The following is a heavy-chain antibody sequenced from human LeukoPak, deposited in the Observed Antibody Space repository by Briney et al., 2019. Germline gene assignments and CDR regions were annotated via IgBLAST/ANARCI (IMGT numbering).Heavy chain of an antibody. CDR1: GYTFYIYG. Sequence: ASVTVSCKASGYTFYIYGISWVRQAPGQGLEWMGWISAYNGNTNYAQKLQGRVTMTTDTSTSTAYMELRSLRSDDTAVYYCARDGGQQQLVNYYQYGMDVWGQGTTVTVSS. CDR2: ISAYNGNT. D-gene: IGHD6-13*01. V-gene: IGHV1-18*01. CDR3: ARDGGQQQLVNYYQYGMDV. J-gene: IGHJ6*02.